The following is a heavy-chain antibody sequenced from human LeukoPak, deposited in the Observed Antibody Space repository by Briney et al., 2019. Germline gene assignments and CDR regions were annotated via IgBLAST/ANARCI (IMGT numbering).Heavy chain of an antibody. J-gene: IGHJ4*02. CDR1: GYTFPTSG. D-gene: IGHD2-2*03. CDR3: ARDGYCTSTSCSGVPKI. Sequence: ASVKVSCKASGYTFPTSGISWVRQAPGQGLEWMGWINPNSGGTNYAQKFQGRVTMTRDASISTAYMELSRLTSDDTAVYYCARDGYCTSTSCSGVPKIWGQGTLVTVSS. V-gene: IGHV1-2*02. CDR2: INPNSGGT.